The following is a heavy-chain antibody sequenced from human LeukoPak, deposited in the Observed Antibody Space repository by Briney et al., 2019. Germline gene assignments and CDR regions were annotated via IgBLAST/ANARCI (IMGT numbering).Heavy chain of an antibody. CDR1: GFTFSSHP. J-gene: IGHJ4*02. V-gene: IGHV3-23*01. Sequence: GGSLRLSCAASGFTFSSHPMPWVRQTPRKGLEWVSSITASADRTYYADSAKGRFTTSRDNSKNTLYLQMDSLRAEDTAIYYCASRDPCSGGTCYALAYWGQGSLVSVSS. D-gene: IGHD2-15*01. CDR2: ITASADRT. CDR3: ASRDPCSGGTCYALAY.